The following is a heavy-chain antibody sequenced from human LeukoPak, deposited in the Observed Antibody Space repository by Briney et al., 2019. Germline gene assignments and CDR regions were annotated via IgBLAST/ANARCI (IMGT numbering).Heavy chain of an antibody. CDR2: INHSGST. J-gene: IGHJ4*02. Sequence: SETLSLTCAVYGGSFSGYYWSWIRQPPGKGLEWIGEINHSGSTNYNPSLKSRVTISVDTSKNQFSLKLSSVTAADTAVYYCARIPPAYGSGSNFSDYWGQGTLVTVSS. V-gene: IGHV4-34*01. D-gene: IGHD3-10*01. CDR3: ARIPPAYGSGSNFSDY. CDR1: GGSFSGYY.